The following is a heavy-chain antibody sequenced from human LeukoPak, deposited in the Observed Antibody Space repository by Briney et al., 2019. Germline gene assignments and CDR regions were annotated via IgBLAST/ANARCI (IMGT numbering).Heavy chain of an antibody. D-gene: IGHD6-13*01. V-gene: IGHV3-33*01. J-gene: IGHJ6*02. CDR1: GFTFSSYG. CDR3: ARDLTAAGLYYYHHGMDV. Sequence: GRSLRLFCAASGFTFSSYGMHWLRQSPGKGREGVAVIWYDGSNKYYADSVKGRFTMSRDNSKNTLYLQMNSLRAEDTAVYYCARDLTAAGLYYYHHGMDVWGQGTTVSVSS. CDR2: IWYDGSNK.